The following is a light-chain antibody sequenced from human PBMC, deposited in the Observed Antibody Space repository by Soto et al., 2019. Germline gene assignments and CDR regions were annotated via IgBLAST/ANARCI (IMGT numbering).Light chain of an antibody. J-gene: IGLJ1*01. CDR2: RNN. V-gene: IGLV1-47*01. CDR1: SSNIGSNY. CDR3: AAWDDSLSGLNYV. Sequence: QSVLPQPPSASGTPGQRVTISCSGSSSNIGSNYVYWYQQLPGTATKLLIYRNNQRPSGVPDRFSGSKSGTSASLAISGLRSEDEADYYCAAWDDSLSGLNYVFGTGTKLTVL.